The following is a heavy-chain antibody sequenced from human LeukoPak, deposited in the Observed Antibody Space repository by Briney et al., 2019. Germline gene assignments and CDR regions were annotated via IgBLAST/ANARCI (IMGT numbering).Heavy chain of an antibody. CDR2: IYGGGDT. V-gene: IGHV3-53*01. D-gene: IGHD6-6*01. Sequence: GGSLRLSCAVSGFTVSNDYMSWVRQAPGKGLEWVSVIYGGGDTYYADSVRGRFTISRDNFENTLFLQMDSLRAEDTAVYYCTRLLPSSHHFFDSWGQGTLVTVSS. CDR3: TRLLPSSHHFFDS. J-gene: IGHJ4*02. CDR1: GFTVSNDY.